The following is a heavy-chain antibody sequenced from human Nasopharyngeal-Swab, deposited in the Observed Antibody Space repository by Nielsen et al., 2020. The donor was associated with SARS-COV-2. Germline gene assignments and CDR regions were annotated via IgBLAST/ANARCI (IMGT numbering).Heavy chain of an antibody. D-gene: IGHD3-9*01. Sequence: GESLKISCAASGFTFSDYDMSWIRQAQGKGLEWVSYISSSRRYTNYADSVKGRFTISRDNAKSSLYLQMNSLRAEDTSVYYCARDKGTYYDILTVGYYYYGMDVWGQGTTVTVSS. CDR1: GFTFSDYD. CDR2: ISSSRRYT. CDR3: ARDKGTYYDILTVGYYYYGMDV. V-gene: IGHV3-11*05. J-gene: IGHJ6*02.